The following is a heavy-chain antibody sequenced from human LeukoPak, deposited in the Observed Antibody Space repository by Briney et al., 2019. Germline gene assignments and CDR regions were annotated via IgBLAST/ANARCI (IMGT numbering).Heavy chain of an antibody. CDR2: IVVGSGNT. D-gene: IGHD3-10*01. CDR3: AADLATTLLWFGELGNWFDP. Sequence: SVKVSCKASGFTFTSSAVQWVRQARGQRLEWIGWIVVGSGNTNYAQKFQERVTITRDMSTSTAYMELSSLRSEDTAVYYCAADLATTLLWFGELGNWFDPWGQGTLVTVSS. V-gene: IGHV1-58*01. J-gene: IGHJ5*02. CDR1: GFTFTSSA.